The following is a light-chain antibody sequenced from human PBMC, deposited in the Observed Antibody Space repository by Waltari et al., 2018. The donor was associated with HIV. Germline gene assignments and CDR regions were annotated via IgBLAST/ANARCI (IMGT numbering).Light chain of an antibody. V-gene: IGLV1-40*01. J-gene: IGLJ2*01. Sequence: QSDLTQPPSVSAAPGQRVTISCTGSSSNIGAGYDFHWYQQVPGSAPKVVIYGNSNRPSGVPDRFSGSKSGSSASLVITGLQSEDEADYYCQSYDSNLSGLFGGGTKVTVL. CDR3: QSYDSNLSGL. CDR1: SSNIGAGYD. CDR2: GNS.